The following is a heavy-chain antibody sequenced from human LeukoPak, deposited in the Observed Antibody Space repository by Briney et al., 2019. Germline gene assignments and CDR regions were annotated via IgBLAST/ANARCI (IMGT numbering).Heavy chain of an antibody. J-gene: IGHJ4*02. CDR3: ARDTYQPGLIDC. D-gene: IGHD2-2*01. V-gene: IGHV3-21*05. Sequence: GGSLRLSCTASGFSISGSVMTWVRQAPGKGLEWVSYINDVSSDIHYADSVKGRFTISRDNAKNTLYLQMNSLRAEDTAVYYCARDTYQPGLIDCWGQETLVTVSS. CDR2: INDVSSDI. CDR1: GFSISGSV.